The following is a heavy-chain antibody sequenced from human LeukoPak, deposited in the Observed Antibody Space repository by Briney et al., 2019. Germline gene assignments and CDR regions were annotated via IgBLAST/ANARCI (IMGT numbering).Heavy chain of an antibody. CDR1: GYSISSGYY. Sequence: SETLSLTCTVSGYSISSGYYWGWIRQPPGKGLEWIGSIYHSGSTYYNPSLKSRVTISVDTSKNQFSLKLSSVTAADPAVYYCAGEGGGSSPQGYYYYYLDVWGKGTTVTVSS. CDR3: AGEGGGSSPQGYYYYYLDV. D-gene: IGHD6-6*01. V-gene: IGHV4-38-2*02. CDR2: IYHSGST. J-gene: IGHJ6*03.